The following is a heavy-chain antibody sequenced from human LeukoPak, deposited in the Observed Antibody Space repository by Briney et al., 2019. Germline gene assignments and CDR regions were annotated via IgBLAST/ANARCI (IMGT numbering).Heavy chain of an antibody. CDR2: IIPIFGTA. CDR1: GGTFSSYA. V-gene: IGHV1-69*01. D-gene: IGHD5-18*01. CDR3: ASVRREIGAMVAYYYYGMDV. J-gene: IGHJ6*04. Sequence: PESSVKVSCKASGGTFSSYAISWVRQAPGQGLEWMGGIIPIFGTANYAQKFQGRVTITADESTSTAYMELSSLRSEDTAVYYCASVRREIGAMVAYYYYGMDVWGKGTTVTVSS.